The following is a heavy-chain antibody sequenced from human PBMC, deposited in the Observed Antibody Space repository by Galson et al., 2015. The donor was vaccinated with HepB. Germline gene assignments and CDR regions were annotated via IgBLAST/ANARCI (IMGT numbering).Heavy chain of an antibody. D-gene: IGHD3-10*01. CDR2: ISNDGSNK. Sequence: SLRLSCAASQFTFSNFGMHWVRQVPGKGLEWVAVISNDGSNKYYPGSVKGRFTVSRDNSKNTLYLQMNSLGVEDTAVYYCAKGAVLGVITYSYYYMDVWGKGTAVTVSS. V-gene: IGHV3-30*18. CDR3: AKGAVLGVITYSYYYMDV. CDR1: QFTFSNFG. J-gene: IGHJ6*03.